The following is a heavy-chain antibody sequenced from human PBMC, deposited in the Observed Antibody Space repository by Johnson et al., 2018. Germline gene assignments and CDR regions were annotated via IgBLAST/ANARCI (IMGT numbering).Heavy chain of an antibody. Sequence: QVQLVESGGGLVQPGGSXRLSCAASGFIFSDYYMNWIRQAPGKGLEWVSYISSSGTSIPYADSVRGRFTISRDNTKNSLYLQMNSLKTEDTAVYYCTTDRTDVWGQGTTVTVSS. V-gene: IGHV3-11*01. CDR3: TTDRTDV. CDR1: GFIFSDYY. J-gene: IGHJ6*02. CDR2: ISSSGTSI.